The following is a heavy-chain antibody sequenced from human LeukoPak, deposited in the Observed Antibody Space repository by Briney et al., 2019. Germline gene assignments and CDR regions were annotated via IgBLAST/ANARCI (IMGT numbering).Heavy chain of an antibody. CDR3: ASPHTTGDY. D-gene: IGHD4-17*01. Sequence: PSETLSLTCTVSGYSISSGYYWGWIRQPPGKGLEWIGSIYHSGSTYYNPSLKSRVTISVDTSKNQFSLKLSSVTAADTAVYYCASPHTTGDYWGQGTLVTVSS. J-gene: IGHJ4*02. V-gene: IGHV4-38-2*02. CDR2: IYHSGST. CDR1: GYSISSGYY.